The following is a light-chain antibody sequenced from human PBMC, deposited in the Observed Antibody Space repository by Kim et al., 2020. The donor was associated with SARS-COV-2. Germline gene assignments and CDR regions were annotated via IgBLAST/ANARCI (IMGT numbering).Light chain of an antibody. CDR2: NNN. CDR1: RSNIGGNT. Sequence: ELTQPPSASGTPGQRVTISCSGSRSNIGGNTVNWYQHLPGTAPKLLIYNNNERPSGVPDRFSGSKSGTSASLAISGLQSEDEADYYCAAWDYSLNGVVFGGGTQLTVL. J-gene: IGLJ2*01. CDR3: AAWDYSLNGVV. V-gene: IGLV1-44*01.